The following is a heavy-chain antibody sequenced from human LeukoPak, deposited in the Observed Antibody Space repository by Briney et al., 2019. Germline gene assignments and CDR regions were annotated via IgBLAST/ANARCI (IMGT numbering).Heavy chain of an antibody. CDR3: ARWSGSVTARIYYYYMDV. Sequence: SSQTQSLTCTVSGGSVRRGNYYWTWIRQPAGSGLEWIGRIYTSGTTDYNPSLRTRVTISVDASRNQFSLNLSSVTAADTAVYYCARWSGSVTARIYYYYMDVWGEGTTVTVSS. V-gene: IGHV4-61*02. D-gene: IGHD6-6*01. J-gene: IGHJ6*03. CDR2: IYTSGTT. CDR1: GGSVRRGNYY.